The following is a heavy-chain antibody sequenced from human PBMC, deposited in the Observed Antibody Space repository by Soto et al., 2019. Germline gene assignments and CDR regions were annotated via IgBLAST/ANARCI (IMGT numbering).Heavy chain of an antibody. CDR1: GFTFSNAW. D-gene: IGHD2-2*01. CDR3: TTGSRGCSSTSCYPDY. CDR2: IKSKTDGGTT. Sequence: GGSLRLSCAASGFTFSNAWMSWVRQAPGKGLEWVGRIKSKTDGGTTDYAAPVKGRFTISRDDSKNTLYLQMNSLKTEDTAVYYCTTGSRGCSSTSCYPDYWGQGTLVTVSS. J-gene: IGHJ4*02. V-gene: IGHV3-15*01.